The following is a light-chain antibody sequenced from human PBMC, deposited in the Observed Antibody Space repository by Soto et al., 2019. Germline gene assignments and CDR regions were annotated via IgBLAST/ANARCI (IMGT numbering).Light chain of an antibody. V-gene: IGKV1-5*01. Sequence: DFQMTQSPPTLSASVGDSVTITCRASQSINNWLAWYQQKPGKAPKVLIYDASNLESGVPSRFSGGGSGTEFTLTISSLQPDDFATYYRQQYNSYRYTFGQGTKLEIK. CDR3: QQYNSYRYT. CDR1: QSINNW. J-gene: IGKJ2*01. CDR2: DAS.